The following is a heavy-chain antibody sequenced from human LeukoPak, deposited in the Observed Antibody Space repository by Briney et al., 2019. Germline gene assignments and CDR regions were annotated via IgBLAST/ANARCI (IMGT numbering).Heavy chain of an antibody. CDR3: ARDIVVVVAGYYYMDV. J-gene: IGHJ6*03. Sequence: SETLSLTCTVSGYSISSGYYWDWIRQPPGKGLEWIGSIYHTGSTYYNPSLKSRVTISVDTSKNQFSLKLSSVTAADTAVYYCARDIVVVVAGYYYMDVWGKGTTVTVSS. CDR2: IYHTGST. D-gene: IGHD2-15*01. CDR1: GYSISSGYY. V-gene: IGHV4-38-2*02.